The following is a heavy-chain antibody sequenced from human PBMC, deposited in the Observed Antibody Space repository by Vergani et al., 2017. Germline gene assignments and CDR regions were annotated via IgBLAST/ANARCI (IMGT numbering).Heavy chain of an antibody. CDR3: ARGGPVVVPAASFDY. V-gene: IGHV3-11*01. J-gene: IGHJ4*02. Sequence: QVPLVEAGGGLVKPGGSLTLSCAASGFTFSDYYMSGIRQAPGKGLEWVSYISSSGSTIYYAYSVKGRFTISRDNAKNSLYLQMNSLRAEDTAVYYCARGGPVVVPAASFDYWGQGTLVTVSS. D-gene: IGHD2-2*01. CDR1: GFTFSDYY. CDR2: ISSSGSTI.